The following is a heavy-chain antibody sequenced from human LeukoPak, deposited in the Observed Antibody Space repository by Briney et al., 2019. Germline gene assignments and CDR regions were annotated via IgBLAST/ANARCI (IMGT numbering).Heavy chain of an antibody. J-gene: IGHJ3*02. Sequence: ASVKVSCKASGYTFTVYYMHWVRQAPGQGLEWMGWINPNSGGTNSTQTFQGWVTMTRDTSISTAYMELSRLRSDDTAVYYCASRSTTVTDDDAFDIWVQGTMVTVSS. CDR1: GYTFTVYY. CDR2: INPNSGGT. D-gene: IGHD4-17*01. CDR3: ASRSTTVTDDDAFDI. V-gene: IGHV1-2*04.